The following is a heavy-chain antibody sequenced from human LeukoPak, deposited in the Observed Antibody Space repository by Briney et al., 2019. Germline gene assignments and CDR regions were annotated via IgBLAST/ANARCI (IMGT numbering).Heavy chain of an antibody. CDR3: ARDYN. J-gene: IGHJ4*02. CDR2: INPDGGET. CDR1: GFTFSSYW. Sequence: PRGCLRLSCAASGFTFSSYWMNSVRQAPGKGLEWVANINPDGGETYYVHSVKGRFTISRDNAKSSLYLQMNSLRAEDTAVYYCARDYNLGQGTLVTVSS. V-gene: IGHV3-7*01.